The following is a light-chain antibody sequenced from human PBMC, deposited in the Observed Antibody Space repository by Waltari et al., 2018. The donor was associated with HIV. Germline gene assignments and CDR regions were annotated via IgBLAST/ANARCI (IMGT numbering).Light chain of an antibody. CDR2: KNI. V-gene: IGLV1-47*01. J-gene: IGLJ1*01. CDR3: VGWDASLSAYV. Sequence: QSVLTHPPSASGTPGQRVTISCSGSSSNIGNDNVYWYQQLPGTTPTLLIYKNIRRPSGVPCRCAGSKSGTSAYLAISGLRSEDEADYYCVGWDASLSAYVFGAGTKVTVL. CDR1: SSNIGNDN.